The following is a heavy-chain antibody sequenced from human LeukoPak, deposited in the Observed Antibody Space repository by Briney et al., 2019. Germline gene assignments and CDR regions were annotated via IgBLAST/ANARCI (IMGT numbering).Heavy chain of an antibody. CDR1: GFTFDDYA. D-gene: IGHD3-9*01. V-gene: IGHV3-9*01. Sequence: PGGSLRLSCAASGFTFDDYAMHWVRQAPGKGLEWVSGISWNSGSIGYADSVKGRFTISRDNAKNSLYLQMNSLRAEDTALYYCAKDTAYDILTGYDYWGQGTLVTVSS. J-gene: IGHJ4*02. CDR2: ISWNSGSI. CDR3: AKDTAYDILTGYDY.